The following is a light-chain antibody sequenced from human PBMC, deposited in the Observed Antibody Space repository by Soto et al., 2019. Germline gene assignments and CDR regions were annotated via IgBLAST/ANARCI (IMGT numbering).Light chain of an antibody. J-gene: IGKJ1*01. Sequence: AIRMTQSPSSFSASTGDRVTITCRASQGISSYLAWYQQNPGKAPKLLIYAASTLQSGVPSRFSGSGSGTDFTLTICWLQSEDFATYFCQQYYSYPWTFGQGTKVEIK. CDR2: AAS. V-gene: IGKV1-8*01. CDR3: QQYYSYPWT. CDR1: QGISSY.